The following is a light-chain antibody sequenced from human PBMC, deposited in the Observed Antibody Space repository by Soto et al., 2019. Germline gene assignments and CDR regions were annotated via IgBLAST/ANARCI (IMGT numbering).Light chain of an antibody. V-gene: IGLV1-44*01. CDR2: SSN. CDR1: SSNIGSET. CDR3: AAWDDSLNACV. Sequence: QSVLTQPPSASGTPGQRVSISCSGISSNIGSETVNWYQQFPGTAPKLLIYSSNQRPSGVPDRFSGSKSGTSAFLDISGLQSEDEAEYYFAAWDDSLNACVFGTGTKLTVL. J-gene: IGLJ1*01.